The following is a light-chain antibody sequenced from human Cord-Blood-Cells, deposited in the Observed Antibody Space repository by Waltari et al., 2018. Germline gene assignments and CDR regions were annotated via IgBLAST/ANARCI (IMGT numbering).Light chain of an antibody. J-gene: IGKJ1*01. CDR1: QSISSY. CDR3: QQSYSTPGT. Sequence: DIQMTQSPSSLSASVGDRVTITCRASQSISSYLNWYQQKPGKAPKLLIYAASSLQSGVPSRVSGSGAATDFSLTISRLQPEDVATYYCQQSYSTPGTFGQGTKVEIK. V-gene: IGKV1-39*01. CDR2: AAS.